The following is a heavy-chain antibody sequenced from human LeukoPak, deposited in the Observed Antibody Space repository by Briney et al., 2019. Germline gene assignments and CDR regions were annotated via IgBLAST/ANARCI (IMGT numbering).Heavy chain of an antibody. V-gene: IGHV3-48*01. CDR1: GFTFSSYS. J-gene: IGHJ4*02. Sequence: GGSLRLSCAASGFTFSSYSMNWVRQAPGKGLEWVSCISSSSSTIYYADSVKGRFTISRDNAKNSLYLQMNSLRAEDTAVYYCARDRLYDFWSGYYSLDYWGQGTLVTVSS. CDR3: ARDRLYDFWSGYYSLDY. CDR2: ISSSSSTI. D-gene: IGHD3-3*01.